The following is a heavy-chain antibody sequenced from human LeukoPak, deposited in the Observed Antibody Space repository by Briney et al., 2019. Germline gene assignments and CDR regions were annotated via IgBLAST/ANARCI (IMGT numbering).Heavy chain of an antibody. CDR3: ARVLVLWWETNRYFDL. Sequence: SETLSLTCTVSGGSISSYYWSWIRQPAGKGLEWIGRIYTSGSTNYNPSLKSRVTMSVDTSKNQFSLKLSSVTAADTAVYYCARVLVLWWETNRYFDLWGRGTLVTVSS. V-gene: IGHV4-4*07. CDR2: IYTSGST. D-gene: IGHD2-21*01. CDR1: GGSISSYY. J-gene: IGHJ2*01.